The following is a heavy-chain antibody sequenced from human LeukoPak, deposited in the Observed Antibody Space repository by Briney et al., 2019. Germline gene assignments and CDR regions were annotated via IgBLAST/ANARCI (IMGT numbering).Heavy chain of an antibody. D-gene: IGHD4-17*01. CDR1: GGSFSGYY. Sequence: PSETLSLTCAVYGGSFSGYYWSWIRQPPGKGLEWIGYIYYSGSTNYNPSLKSRVTISVDTSKNQFSLKLSSVTAADTAVYYCARDNTVTTTVDYWGQGTLVTVSS. CDR3: ARDNTVTTTVDY. V-gene: IGHV4-59*12. J-gene: IGHJ4*02. CDR2: IYYSGST.